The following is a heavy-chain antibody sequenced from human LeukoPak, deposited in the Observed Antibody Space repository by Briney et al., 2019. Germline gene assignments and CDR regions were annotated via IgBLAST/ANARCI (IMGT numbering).Heavy chain of an antibody. J-gene: IGHJ4*02. Sequence: SVKVSCKASGGTFSSYAISWVRQAPGQGLEWMGGIIPIFGTANYAQKFQGRVTITTDESTSTAYMELSSLRSEDTAVYYCARGRLSIAAPFDDWGKGTLVTVSS. CDR1: GGTFSSYA. V-gene: IGHV1-69*05. CDR3: ARGRLSIAAPFDD. CDR2: IIPIFGTA. D-gene: IGHD6-6*01.